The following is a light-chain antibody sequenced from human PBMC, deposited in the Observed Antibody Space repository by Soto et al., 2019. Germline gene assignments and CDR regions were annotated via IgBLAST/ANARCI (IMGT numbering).Light chain of an antibody. CDR2: DNG. CDR3: QSYDSSLNLL. Sequence: QSVLTQPPSVSGAPGQRVTISCSGTSTNIGAGYDVHWYQQLPGTAPKLLIYDNGNRPSGVPDRFSGSKSGTSASLAITGLQAEDEADYYCQSYDSSLNLLFGGGTKLTVL. J-gene: IGLJ2*01. CDR1: STNIGAGYD. V-gene: IGLV1-40*01.